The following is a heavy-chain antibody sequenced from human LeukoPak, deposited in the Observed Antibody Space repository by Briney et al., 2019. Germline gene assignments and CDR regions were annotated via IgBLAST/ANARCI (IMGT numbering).Heavy chain of an antibody. D-gene: IGHD4-17*01. CDR3: VRGGRVTTVINY. Sequence: GGSLRLSCAASGFTFSDYYMSWIRQAPGKGLEWVSDISSSSSYTNYADTVKGRFTISRDNAKNSLYLQMNSLRAEDTAVYYCVRGGRVTTVINYWGQGTLVTVSS. J-gene: IGHJ4*02. CDR2: ISSSSSYT. CDR1: GFTFSDYY. V-gene: IGHV3-11*03.